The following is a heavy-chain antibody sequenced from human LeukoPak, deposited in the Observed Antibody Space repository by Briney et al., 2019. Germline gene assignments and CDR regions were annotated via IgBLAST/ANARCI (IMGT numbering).Heavy chain of an antibody. CDR1: GGSISGYY. V-gene: IGHV4-59*01. Sequence: PSETLSLTCTVSGGSISGYYWSWIRQPPGKGLEWIGYIYYSGTTNYNPSLKSRVTISVDTSENQVSLRLSSVTAADTAVYSCARYCSSCSHKALDNWGQGTLVTVSS. J-gene: IGHJ4*02. CDR3: ARYCSSCSHKALDN. D-gene: IGHD2-2*01. CDR2: IYYSGTT.